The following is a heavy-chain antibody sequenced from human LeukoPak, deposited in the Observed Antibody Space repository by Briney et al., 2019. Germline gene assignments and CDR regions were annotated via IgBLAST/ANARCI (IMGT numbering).Heavy chain of an antibody. Sequence: SETLSLTCAVYGGSFSGYYWSWIRQPPGKGLEWIGEINHSGSTNYNPSLKSRVTISVDTSRNQFSLKLSSVTAADTAVYYCAREHSSTLESEDAFDIWGQGTMVAGSS. D-gene: IGHD6-13*01. J-gene: IGHJ3*02. CDR2: INHSGST. CDR1: GGSFSGYY. V-gene: IGHV4-34*01. CDR3: AREHSSTLESEDAFDI.